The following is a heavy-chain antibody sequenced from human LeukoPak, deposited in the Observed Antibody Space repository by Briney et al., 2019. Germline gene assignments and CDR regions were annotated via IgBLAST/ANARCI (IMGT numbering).Heavy chain of an antibody. CDR3: AREMSSSYCSSTSCYENNWFDP. V-gene: IGHV4-59*01. D-gene: IGHD2-2*01. CDR2: IYYSGST. J-gene: IGHJ5*02. Sequence: SETLSLTCTVSGGSISSYYWSWIRQPPGKGLEWIGYIYYSGSTNYNPSLKSRVTISVDTSKNQFSLKLSSVTAADTAVYYCAREMSSSYCSSTSCYENNWFDPWGQGTLVTVSS. CDR1: GGSISSYY.